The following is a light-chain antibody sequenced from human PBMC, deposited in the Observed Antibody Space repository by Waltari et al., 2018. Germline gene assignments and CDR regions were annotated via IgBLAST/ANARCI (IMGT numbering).Light chain of an antibody. Sequence: QSVLTQPPSVSGAPGLRVTISCTGSSSNIGAGYDVHWYQHLPGTAPKLLIYGTNNRPSGVPDRCSGSKSGTSASLAITGLQVDDEADYYCQSYDTSLSVVFGGGTKLTVL. J-gene: IGLJ2*01. CDR2: GTN. CDR1: SSNIGAGYD. CDR3: QSYDTSLSVV. V-gene: IGLV1-40*01.